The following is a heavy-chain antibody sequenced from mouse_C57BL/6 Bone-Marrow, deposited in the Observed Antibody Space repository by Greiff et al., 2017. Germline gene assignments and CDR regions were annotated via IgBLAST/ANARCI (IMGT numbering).Heavy chain of an antibody. D-gene: IGHD2-14*01. CDR2: INPNNGGT. V-gene: IGHV1-26*01. Sequence: EVQLQQSGPELVKPGASVKISCKASGYTFTDYYMNWVKQSHGKSLEWIGDINPNNGGTSYNQKFKGKATLTVDKSSSTAYMELRSLTSEDSAVYYWARDRKAWFAYWGQGTLVTVSA. CDR1: GYTFTDYY. CDR3: ARDRKAWFAY. J-gene: IGHJ3*01.